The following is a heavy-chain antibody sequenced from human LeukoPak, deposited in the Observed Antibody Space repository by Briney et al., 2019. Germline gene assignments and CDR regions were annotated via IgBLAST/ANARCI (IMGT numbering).Heavy chain of an antibody. V-gene: IGHV4-59*01. J-gene: IGHJ4*02. D-gene: IGHD2-21*02. CDR2: IYYGGHA. CDR1: RGSIRSYY. CDR3: VGSNGLVTTILPDY. Sequence: PSETPSLTCTVSRGSIRSYYWSWIRQAPGTGLEWIGYIYYGGHAVYNPSLKSRLSISLDTSKSQFSLNLNSVTTADTAVYYCVGSNGLVTTILPDYWGQGTLVTASS.